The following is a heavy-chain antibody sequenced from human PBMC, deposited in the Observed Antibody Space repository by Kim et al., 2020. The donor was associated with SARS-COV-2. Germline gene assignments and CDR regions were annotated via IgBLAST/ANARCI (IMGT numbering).Heavy chain of an antibody. D-gene: IGHD2-15*01. Sequence: SETLSLTCTVSGGSISSYYWSWIRQPPGKGLEWIGYIYYSGSTNYNPSLKSRVTISADTSKNQFSLKLSSVTAADTAVYYCARQVVVVASMGWFDPWGQGTLVTVSS. CDR1: GGSISSYY. CDR2: IYYSGST. J-gene: IGHJ5*02. V-gene: IGHV4-59*01. CDR3: ARQVVVVASMGWFDP.